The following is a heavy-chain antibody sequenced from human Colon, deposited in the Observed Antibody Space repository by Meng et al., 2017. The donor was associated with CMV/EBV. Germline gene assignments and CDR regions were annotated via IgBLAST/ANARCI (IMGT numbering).Heavy chain of an antibody. J-gene: IGHJ6*02. Sequence: GGSLRLSCAASGFTFSSYDMHWVRQATGKGLEWVSAIGTAGDTYYPGSVKGRFTISRENAKNSLYLQMNSLRAGDTAVYYCARDRDFVPQDGYYDMDVWGQGTTVTVSS. V-gene: IGHV3-13*01. CDR3: ARDRDFVPQDGYYDMDV. CDR2: IGTAGDT. D-gene: IGHD3-10*02. CDR1: GFTFSSYD.